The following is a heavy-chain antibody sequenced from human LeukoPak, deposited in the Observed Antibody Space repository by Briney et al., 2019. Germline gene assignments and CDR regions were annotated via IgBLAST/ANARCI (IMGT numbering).Heavy chain of an antibody. CDR1: GFTFSSYA. CDR2: ISGSGGST. J-gene: IGHJ4*02. V-gene: IGHV3-23*01. CDR3: ANLGSSGWSGFDY. D-gene: IGHD6-19*01. Sequence: GGSLRLSCAASGFTFSSYAMSWVRKAPGKGLEWVSAISGSGGSTYYADSVKGRFTISRDNSKNTLYLQMNSLRAEDTAVYYCANLGSSGWSGFDYWGQGTLVTVSS.